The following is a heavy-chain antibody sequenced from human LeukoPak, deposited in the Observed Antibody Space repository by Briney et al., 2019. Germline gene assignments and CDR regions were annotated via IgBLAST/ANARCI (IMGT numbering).Heavy chain of an antibody. Sequence: SETLSLTCAVYGGSFSGYYWSWIRQPPGKGLEWIGEINHSGSTNYNPSPKSRVTISVDTSKNQFSLKLSSVTAADTAVYYCASSLQRAARDYWGQGTLVTVSS. CDR1: GGSFSGYY. CDR3: ASSLQRAARDY. CDR2: INHSGST. V-gene: IGHV4-34*01. D-gene: IGHD4-11*01. J-gene: IGHJ4*02.